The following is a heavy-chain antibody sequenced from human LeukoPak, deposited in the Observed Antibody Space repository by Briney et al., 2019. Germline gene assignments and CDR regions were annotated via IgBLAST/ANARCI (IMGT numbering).Heavy chain of an antibody. Sequence: PGGSLRLSCAASGFTFTNYAMNWVRQAPEKGLEWVSSITNTAGTTYYADSVKGRFTISRDNSKNTLYLQMNSLRAEDTAVYYCAKDGPYCGGDCYSDYWGQGTLVTVSS. V-gene: IGHV3-23*01. J-gene: IGHJ4*02. D-gene: IGHD2-21*01. CDR3: AKDGPYCGGDCYSDY. CDR1: GFTFTNYA. CDR2: ITNTAGTT.